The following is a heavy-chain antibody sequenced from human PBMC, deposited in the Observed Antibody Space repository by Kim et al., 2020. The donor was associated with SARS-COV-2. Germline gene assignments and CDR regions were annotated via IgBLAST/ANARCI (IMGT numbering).Heavy chain of an antibody. CDR2: ISAYNGNT. CDR1: GYTFTSYG. J-gene: IGHJ6*02. V-gene: IGHV1-18*01. CDR3: ARDDPDIVVVPAALYYYYGMDV. D-gene: IGHD2-2*01. Sequence: ASVKVSCKASGYTFTSYGISWVRQAPGQGLEWMGWISAYNGNTNYAQKLQGRVTMTTDTSTSTAYMELRSLRSDDTAVYYCARDDPDIVVVPAALYYYYGMDVWGQGTTVTVSS.